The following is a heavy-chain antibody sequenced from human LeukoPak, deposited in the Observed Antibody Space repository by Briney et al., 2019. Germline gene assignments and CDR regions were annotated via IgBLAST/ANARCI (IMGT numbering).Heavy chain of an antibody. CDR1: GFTFSSYA. D-gene: IGHD6-19*01. CDR3: AKSPYSSGWPPFDY. J-gene: IGHJ4*02. Sequence: PGGSLRLSCAASGFTFSSYAMSWVRQAPGKGLEWVSAISGSGSSTYYADSVKGRFTISRDNSKNTLYLQMNSLRAGDTAVYYCAKSPYSSGWPPFDYWGQGTLVTVSS. V-gene: IGHV3-23*01. CDR2: ISGSGSST.